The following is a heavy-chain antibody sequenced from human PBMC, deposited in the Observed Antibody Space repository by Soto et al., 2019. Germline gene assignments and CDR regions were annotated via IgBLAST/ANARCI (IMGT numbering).Heavy chain of an antibody. CDR3: AAEPSPRGPGY. CDR2: IVVGSGNT. J-gene: IGHJ4*02. V-gene: IGHV1-58*01. CDR1: GFTFSSSA. Sequence: SVEVSCKASGFTFSSSAVQWVRQARGQRLEWIGWIVVGSGNTDYAEKFQERVTITRDMSTSTAYMELSSLRSEDTAVYYCAAEPSPRGPGYCGQGPLVTVSS.